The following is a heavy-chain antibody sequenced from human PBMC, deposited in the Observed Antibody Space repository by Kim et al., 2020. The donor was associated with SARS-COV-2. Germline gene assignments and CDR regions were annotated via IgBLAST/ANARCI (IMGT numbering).Heavy chain of an antibody. V-gene: IGHV3-74*03. CDR3: ATSQPIIFGTLKFDP. D-gene: IGHD3-9*01. J-gene: IGHJ5*01. Sequence: GGSLRLSCAASGFSFSTYWMHWVRQAPGTGLVWVSRVVPIGILRSYADSVKGRFTISRDNAKNTLYLQMNSLRVEDTAVYYCATSQPIIFGTLKFDPWGRGTLVTVSS. CDR2: VVPIGILR. CDR1: GFSFSTYW.